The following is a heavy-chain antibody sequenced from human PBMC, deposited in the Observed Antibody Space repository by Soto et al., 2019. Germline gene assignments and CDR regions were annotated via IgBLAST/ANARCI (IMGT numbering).Heavy chain of an antibody. D-gene: IGHD6-13*01. Sequence: QVQLVQSGAEVKKPGSSVKVSCKASGGTFSSYAISWVRQAPGQGLEWMGGIIPIFGTANYAQKFQGRVTIPADKSTSTDYMELSSLRSEDTAVYYCARVSRKAAACNRSPAEYFQHWGQGTVVTVSS. V-gene: IGHV1-69*06. CDR2: IIPIFGTA. CDR3: ARVSRKAAACNRSPAEYFQH. CDR1: GGTFSSYA. J-gene: IGHJ1*01.